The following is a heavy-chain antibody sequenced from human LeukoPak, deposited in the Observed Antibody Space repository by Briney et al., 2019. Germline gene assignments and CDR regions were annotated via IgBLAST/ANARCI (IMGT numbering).Heavy chain of an antibody. CDR1: GYTFTSYY. V-gene: IGHV1-46*01. CDR2: INPSGGST. D-gene: IGHD6-13*01. J-gene: IGHJ4*02. CDR3: ARGIAAAGSGSHYYFDY. Sequence: ASVKVSCKASGYTFTSYYMHWVRQAPGQGLEWMGLINPSGGSTSYAQKFQGRVTMTRDTSTSTVYMELSSLRSEDTAVYYCARGIAAAGSGSHYYFDYWGQGTLVTVSS.